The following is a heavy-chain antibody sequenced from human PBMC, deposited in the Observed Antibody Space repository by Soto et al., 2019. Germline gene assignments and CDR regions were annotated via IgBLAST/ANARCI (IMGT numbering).Heavy chain of an antibody. D-gene: IGHD3-10*01. Sequence: QVQLQESGPGLVKPSQTLSLTCTVSGGSISSGDYYWSWIRQPPGKGLEWIGYIYYSGSTYYNPSLKSRVTRSVDTSKNQFSRKLSSVTAADTAVYYCAREGVRGERYFDYWGQGTLVTVSS. CDR3: AREGVRGERYFDY. V-gene: IGHV4-30-4*01. CDR1: GGSISSGDYY. CDR2: IYYSGST. J-gene: IGHJ4*02.